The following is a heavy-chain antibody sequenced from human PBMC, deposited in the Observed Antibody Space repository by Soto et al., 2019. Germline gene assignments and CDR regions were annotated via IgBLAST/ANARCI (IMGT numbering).Heavy chain of an antibody. J-gene: IGHJ5*02. CDR3: ARKGGSGAFLFDP. V-gene: IGHV1-69*02. CDR2: IIPILGIA. Sequence: GASVKVSCKASGGTFSSYTISWVRQAPGQGLEWMGRIIPILGIANYAQKFQGRVTITADKSTSTAYMELSNLRSEDTAVYYCARKGGSGAFLFDPWGQGTLVTSPQ. D-gene: IGHD3-10*01. CDR1: GGTFSSYT.